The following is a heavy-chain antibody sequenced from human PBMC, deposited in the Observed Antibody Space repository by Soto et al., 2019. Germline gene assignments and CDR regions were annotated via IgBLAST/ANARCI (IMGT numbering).Heavy chain of an antibody. J-gene: IGHJ3*02. CDR2: INHSGST. Sequence: SETLSLTCAVYGGSFSGYYWSWIRQPPGKGLEWIGEINHSGSTNYNPSLKSRVTISVDTSKNQFSLKLSSVTAADTAVYYCRRSLDIWGQGTMVTVSS. CDR1: GGSFSGYY. D-gene: IGHD3-16*02. CDR3: RRSLDI. V-gene: IGHV4-34*01.